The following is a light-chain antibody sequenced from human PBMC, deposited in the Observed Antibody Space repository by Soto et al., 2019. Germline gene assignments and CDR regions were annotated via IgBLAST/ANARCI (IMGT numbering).Light chain of an antibody. V-gene: IGKV3-20*01. CDR3: QQYGSFWT. CDR2: GAS. J-gene: IGKJ1*01. Sequence: DIVLTQSPGTLSLSPGERATLSCRASQSVSRSYLAWYQQKPGQAPRLLIYGASSRATGIPDRFSGSGSGTDFTLTISRLEPEDFAVYYCQQYGSFWTFGQGTKVEIK. CDR1: QSVSRSY.